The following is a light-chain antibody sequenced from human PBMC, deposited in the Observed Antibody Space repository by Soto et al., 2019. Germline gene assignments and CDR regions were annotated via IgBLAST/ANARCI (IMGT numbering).Light chain of an antibody. CDR2: GAS. CDR1: QSVSSN. J-gene: IGKJ5*01. CDR3: KQYGSSLST. Sequence: EIVMTQSPATLSVSPGERATLSCRASQSVSSNLAWYQQKPGQAPRLLIYGASTRATGIQARFSGSGSGTDFTLTIRRLEPEDFAVYYCKQYGSSLSTFGQGTRLEIK. V-gene: IGKV3-15*01.